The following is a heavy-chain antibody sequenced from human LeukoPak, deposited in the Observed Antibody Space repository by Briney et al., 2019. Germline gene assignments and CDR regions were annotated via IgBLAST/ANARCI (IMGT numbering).Heavy chain of an antibody. D-gene: IGHD6-13*01. CDR1: GYTFTSYA. CDR3: ARDRQQLVH. CDR2: IIPIFGTA. V-gene: IGHV1-69*13. J-gene: IGHJ4*02. Sequence: ASVKVSCKASGYTFTSYAMHWVRQAPGQGLEWMGGIIPIFGTANYAQKFQGRVTITADESTSTAYMELSSLRSEDTAVYYCARDRQQLVHWGQGTLVTVSS.